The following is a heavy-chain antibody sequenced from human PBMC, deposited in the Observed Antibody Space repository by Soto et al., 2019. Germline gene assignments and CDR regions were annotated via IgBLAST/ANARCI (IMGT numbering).Heavy chain of an antibody. D-gene: IGHD1-26*01. V-gene: IGHV3-15*01. J-gene: IGHJ4*02. Sequence: GGSLRLSCAASGFTFSNAWMSWVRQAPGKGLEWVGRIKRKTDGGTTDYAAPVKGRFTISRDDSKNTLYLQMNSLKTEDTAVYYCSNLDRWELKQIDYRGQGTLVTVSS. CDR1: GFTFSNAW. CDR3: SNLDRWELKQIDY. CDR2: IKRKTDGGTT.